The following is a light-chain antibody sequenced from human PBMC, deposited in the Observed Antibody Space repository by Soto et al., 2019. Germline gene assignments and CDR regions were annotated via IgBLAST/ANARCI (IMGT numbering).Light chain of an antibody. CDR1: QSVSSN. CDR2: GAS. Sequence: EIVMTQSPVTLSVSPGERATLSCRASQSVSSNLAWYQQKPGQAPRLLIYGASTRATGIPARFSGSGSGTEFTVTISSLQSEDSAVYYCQQYNNWPPMYTFGQGTKVDIK. V-gene: IGKV3-15*01. J-gene: IGKJ2*01. CDR3: QQYNNWPPMYT.